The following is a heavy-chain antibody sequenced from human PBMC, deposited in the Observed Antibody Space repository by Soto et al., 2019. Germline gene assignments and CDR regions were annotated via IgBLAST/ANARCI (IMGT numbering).Heavy chain of an antibody. Sequence: GPTLVNPTQTLTLTCTFSGCSLSTSGMRVSWIRQPPGKALEWLARIDWDDDKFYSTSLKTRLTISKDTSKNQVVLTMTNMDPVDTATYYCARTLDYYDSSGPFDYWGQGTLVTVPS. CDR2: IDWDDDK. CDR1: GCSLSTSGMR. J-gene: IGHJ4*02. CDR3: ARTLDYYDSSGPFDY. D-gene: IGHD3-22*01. V-gene: IGHV2-70*04.